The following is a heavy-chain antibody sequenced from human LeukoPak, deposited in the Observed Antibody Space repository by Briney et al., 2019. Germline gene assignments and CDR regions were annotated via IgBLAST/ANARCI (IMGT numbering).Heavy chain of an antibody. D-gene: IGHD1-1*01. CDR3: ARVTGTTPFDY. Sequence: PSGTLSLTCAVSGVSISSTNWWSWVRQPPDKGLEWIGEISHTGNTNYNPSLESRVTISVDTSKNQFSLKLSSVTAADTAVYFCARVTGTTPFDYWGQGSLVTVSS. CDR1: GVSISSTNW. J-gene: IGHJ4*02. CDR2: ISHTGNT. V-gene: IGHV4-4*02.